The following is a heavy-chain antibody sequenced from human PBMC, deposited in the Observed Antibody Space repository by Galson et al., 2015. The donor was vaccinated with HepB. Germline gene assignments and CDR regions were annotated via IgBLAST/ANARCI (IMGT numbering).Heavy chain of an antibody. D-gene: IGHD3-3*01. CDR2: ISSSSSTI. CDR1: RFTFSSYA. J-gene: IGHJ6*02. V-gene: IGHV3-48*01. CDR3: ARDQGYYDFWSGYPYYYYYGMDV. Sequence: SLRLSCAASRFTFSSYAMSWVRQAPGKGLEWVSYISSSSSTIYYADSVKGRFTISRDNAKNSLYLQMNSLRAEDTAVYYCARDQGYYDFWSGYPYYYYYGMDVWGQGTTVTVSS.